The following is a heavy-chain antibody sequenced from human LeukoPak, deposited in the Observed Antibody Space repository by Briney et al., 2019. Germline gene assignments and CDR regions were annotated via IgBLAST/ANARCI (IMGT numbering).Heavy chain of an antibody. Sequence: GGSLRLSCAASGITVSSSAMSWVRQAPGKGLEWVSAISGNGGSIYYADSVKGRFALSRDNSKNTLYLQMNSLRAEDTAVYYCASPGYCSGGSCYYYYYGMDVWGQGTTVTVSS. CDR3: ASPGYCSGGSCYYYYYGMDV. V-gene: IGHV3-23*01. D-gene: IGHD2-15*01. J-gene: IGHJ6*02. CDR1: GITVSSSA. CDR2: ISGNGGSI.